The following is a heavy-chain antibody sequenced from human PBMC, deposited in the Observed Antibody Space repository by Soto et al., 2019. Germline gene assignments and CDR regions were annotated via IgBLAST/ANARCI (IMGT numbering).Heavy chain of an antibody. CDR2: ISSNGGST. V-gene: IGHV3-64*01. D-gene: IGHD6-6*01. J-gene: IGHJ3*01. CDR3: ARDSPKGGLLAARPQSHEYRL. Sequence: GGSLRLSCAASGFTFSSYSMNWVRQAPGKGLEYVSAISSNGGSTYYANSVKGRFTISRDNSKNTLYLQMGSLRAEDMAVYYCARDSPKGGLLAARPQSHEYRLWGQGTMVTVSS. CDR1: GFTFSSYS.